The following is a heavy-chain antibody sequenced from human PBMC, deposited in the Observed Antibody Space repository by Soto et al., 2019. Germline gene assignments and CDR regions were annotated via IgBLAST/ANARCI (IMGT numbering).Heavy chain of an antibody. CDR1: GGPLTTYF. J-gene: IGHJ4*02. CDR3: ARSGSGWLDY. CDR2: VSYFGTT. V-gene: IGHV4-59*01. Sequence: SETLSLTCNVSGGPLTTYFWSWIRQPPGKGLEWIGYVSYFGTTNYNPSLKSRVTISVDTSKNQFSLKLSSVTAADTAVYYCARSGSGWLDYWGQGTLVTVSS. D-gene: IGHD6-19*01.